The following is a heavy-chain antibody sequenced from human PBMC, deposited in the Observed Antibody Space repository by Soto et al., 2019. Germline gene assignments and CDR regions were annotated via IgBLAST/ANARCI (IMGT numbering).Heavy chain of an antibody. CDR3: ARRGYSGSYYGGSAFDI. D-gene: IGHD1-26*01. J-gene: IGHJ3*02. V-gene: IGHV5-51*01. Sequence: GESLKISCKGSGYSFTSYWNGWVRQRPGKGLGWMGIIYPGESDTRYSPSFQGQVSISADKSISTAYLQWSSLKASDTAMYYCARRGYSGSYYGGSAFDIWGQGTMVTVSS. CDR1: GYSFTSYW. CDR2: IYPGESDT.